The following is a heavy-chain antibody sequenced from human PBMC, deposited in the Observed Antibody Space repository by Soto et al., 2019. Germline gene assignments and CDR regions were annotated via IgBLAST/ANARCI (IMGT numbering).Heavy chain of an antibody. CDR3: ASCRDIYGAFCAHFDY. J-gene: IGHJ4*02. CDR1: GYSFTSYG. D-gene: IGHD5-12*01. CDR2: ISGHNGNT. V-gene: IGHV1-18*04. Sequence: ASVKVSCKASGYSFTSYGISWVRQAPGQGPEWMGWISGHNGNTNHPQSLQGRVTMTTDTSKNQISLQLNSVTPEDTAVYYCASCRDIYGAFCAHFDYWGLGILVTVSS.